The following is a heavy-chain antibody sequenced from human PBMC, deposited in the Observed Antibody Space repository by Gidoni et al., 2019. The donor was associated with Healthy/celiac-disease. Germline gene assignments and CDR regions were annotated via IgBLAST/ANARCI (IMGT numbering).Heavy chain of an antibody. J-gene: IGHJ6*03. CDR3: ARDGESSWDYYYYYMDV. V-gene: IGHV1-18*01. D-gene: IGHD6-13*01. CDR1: GYTFTSYG. Sequence: QVQLVQSGAEVKKPGASVKVSCKASGYTFTSYGISWVRQAPGQGLEWMGWISAYNGNTNYAQKLQGRVTMATDTSTSTAYMERRSLRSDDTAVYYCARDGESSWDYYYYYMDVWGKGTTVTVSS. CDR2: ISAYNGNT.